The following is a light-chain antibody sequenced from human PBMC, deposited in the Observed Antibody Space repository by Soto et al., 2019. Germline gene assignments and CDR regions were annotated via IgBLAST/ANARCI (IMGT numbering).Light chain of an antibody. CDR1: QHLSHY. J-gene: IGKJ4*01. CDR3: QQYDNLPLP. V-gene: IGKV1-33*01. CDR2: DAS. Sequence: IRRNPSASSRCASVGDRVTSSCRASQHLSHYFTWYQQTPGKAPKLLIYDASNLATGVPSRFSGSGSGTDFTFTISSLQPEDIAPYYCQQYDNLPLPFGGGTKV.